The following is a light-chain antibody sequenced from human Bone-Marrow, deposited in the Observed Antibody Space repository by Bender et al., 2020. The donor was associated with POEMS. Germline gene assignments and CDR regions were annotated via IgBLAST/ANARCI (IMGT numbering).Light chain of an antibody. CDR2: DNT. CDR1: SSNIGADYD. Sequence: QSVLTQSPSVSGAPGQRVTISCTGSSSNIGADYDVHWYRQLPGRAPTLLIYDNTNRPSGVPDRFSASKSGTSASLAITGLQAEDEGDYYCQSYDNSLGGWVFGGGTKLTVL. CDR3: QSYDNSLGGWV. J-gene: IGLJ3*02. V-gene: IGLV1-40*01.